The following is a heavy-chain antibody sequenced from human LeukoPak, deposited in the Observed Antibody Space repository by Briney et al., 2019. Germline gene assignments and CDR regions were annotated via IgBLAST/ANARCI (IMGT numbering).Heavy chain of an antibody. J-gene: IGHJ5*02. V-gene: IGHV3-23*01. Sequence: PGGSLRLSCAASGFTFSSYAVSWVRQAPGKGLEWVSAISGSGGSTYYADSVKGRFTISRDNSKNTLYLQMNSLRAEDTAVYYCAKSRVYYYDSSGYNWFDPWGQGTLVTVSS. CDR2: ISGSGGST. CDR1: GFTFSSYA. D-gene: IGHD3-22*01. CDR3: AKSRVYYYDSSGYNWFDP.